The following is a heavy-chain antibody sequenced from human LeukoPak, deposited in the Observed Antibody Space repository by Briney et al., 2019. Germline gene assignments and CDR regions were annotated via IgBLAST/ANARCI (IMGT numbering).Heavy chain of an antibody. CDR3: ARVHRRGFGEIFIDY. CDR1: GGSISSGDYS. J-gene: IGHJ4*02. V-gene: IGHV4-61*08. CDR2: IYYSGST. Sequence: SETLSLTCAVSGGSISSGDYSWSWIRQPPGKGLEWIGYIYYSGSTNYNPSLKSRVTISVDTSKNQFSLKLTSVTAADTAIYYCARVHRRGFGEIFIDYWGQGTLVTVSS. D-gene: IGHD3-10*01.